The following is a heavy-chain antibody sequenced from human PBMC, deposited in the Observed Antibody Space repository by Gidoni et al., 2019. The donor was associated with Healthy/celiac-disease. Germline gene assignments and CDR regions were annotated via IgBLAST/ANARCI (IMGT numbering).Heavy chain of an antibody. CDR1: GFTFDAYA. CDR2: ISWNSGSI. J-gene: IGHJ4*02. V-gene: IGHV3-9*01. CDR3: AKDSLDHIAVAGTGAFDY. D-gene: IGHD6-19*01. Sequence: EVQLVESGGGLVQPGRSLRLSCAASGFTFDAYAMHWVRQAPGKGLEWVSGISWNSGSIGYADSVKGRFTLSRDNAKNSLYLQMNSLRAEDTALYYCAKDSLDHIAVAGTGAFDYWGQGTLVTVSS.